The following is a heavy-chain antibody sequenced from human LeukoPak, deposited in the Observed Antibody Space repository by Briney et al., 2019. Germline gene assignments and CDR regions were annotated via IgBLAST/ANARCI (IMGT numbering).Heavy chain of an antibody. CDR1: GFTFSSYA. CDR3: AKTTTGYSSGRYPGWSVDC. D-gene: IGHD6-19*01. J-gene: IGHJ4*02. V-gene: IGHV3-23*01. CDR2: ISGSGGGT. Sequence: GGSLRLSCAASGFTFSSYAMSWVRQAPGKGLEWVSAISGSGGGTYYADSVKGRFTISRDNSKNTVYLQMNSLSTEDTAVYYCAKTTTGYSSGRYPGWSVDCWGQGTLVTVSS.